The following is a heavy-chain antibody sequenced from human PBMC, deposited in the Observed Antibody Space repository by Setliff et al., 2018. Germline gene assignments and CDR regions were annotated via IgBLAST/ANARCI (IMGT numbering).Heavy chain of an antibody. CDR3: ARDPASSGYDTYYYYYYGMDA. CDR2: INAGNGNT. CDR1: GYTFTSYA. V-gene: IGHV1-3*01. J-gene: IGHJ6*02. D-gene: IGHD5-12*01. Sequence: ASVKVSCKASGYTFTSYAMHWVRQAPGQRPEWMGWINAGNGNTKYSQKFQGRVTITRDTSASTAYMELSSLRSEDTAVYYCARDPASSGYDTYYYYYYGMDAWGQGTTVTVSS.